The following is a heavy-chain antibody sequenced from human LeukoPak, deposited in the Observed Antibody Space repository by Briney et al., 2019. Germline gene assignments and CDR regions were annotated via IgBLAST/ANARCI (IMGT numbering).Heavy chain of an antibody. CDR2: INPNTGDT. D-gene: IGHD5-12*01. Sequence: ASVKVSCKASGYTFIGDYIHWVRQAPGQGLEWMGWINPNTGDTNYAQKFQGRVTMTRDTSISTAYMELSRLRSDDTAVYYCASPSVDIVATGTHYYYYMDVWGKGTTVTVSS. CDR3: ASPSVDIVATGTHYYYYMDV. CDR1: GYTFIGDY. J-gene: IGHJ6*03. V-gene: IGHV1-2*02.